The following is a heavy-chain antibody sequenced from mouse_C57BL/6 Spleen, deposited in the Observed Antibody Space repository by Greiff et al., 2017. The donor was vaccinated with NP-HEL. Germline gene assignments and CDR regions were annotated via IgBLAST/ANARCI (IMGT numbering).Heavy chain of an antibody. Sequence: EVQRVESGGGLVKPGGSLKLSCAASGFTFSSYTMSWVRQTPEKRLEWVATISGGGGNTYYPDSVKGRFTISRDNAKNTLYLQMSSLRSEDTALYYCARDSNYPYAMDYWGQGTSVTVSS. J-gene: IGHJ4*01. CDR2: ISGGGGNT. D-gene: IGHD2-5*01. V-gene: IGHV5-9*01. CDR3: ARDSNYPYAMDY. CDR1: GFTFSSYT.